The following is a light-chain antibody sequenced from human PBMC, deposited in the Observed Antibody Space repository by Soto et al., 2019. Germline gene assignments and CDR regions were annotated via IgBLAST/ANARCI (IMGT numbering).Light chain of an antibody. CDR3: QQFNIYPLT. CDR2: GAS. CDR1: QGISSY. V-gene: IGKV1-9*01. J-gene: IGKJ4*01. Sequence: DIQLTQSPSFLSASVGDRVTITCRASQGISSYLAWYQQRPGKAPKLLIYGASTLQSGVPSRFSGSGSGTEFTLTISSLPPEEFPTYYCQQFNIYPLTFGGGTKVEIK.